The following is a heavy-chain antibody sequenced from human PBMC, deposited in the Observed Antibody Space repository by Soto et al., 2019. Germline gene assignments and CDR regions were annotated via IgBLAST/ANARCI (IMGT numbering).Heavy chain of an antibody. Sequence: SETLSLTCTVSGGSISSYYWSWIRQPPGKGLEWIGYIYYSGSTNSNPSLKSRVTISVETSKNQFSLKLSSVTAADTAGYYCARQHNWNDAWFDPWGQGTLVTVSS. CDR2: IYYSGST. J-gene: IGHJ5*02. V-gene: IGHV4-59*08. CDR1: GGSISSYY. CDR3: ARQHNWNDAWFDP. D-gene: IGHD1-20*01.